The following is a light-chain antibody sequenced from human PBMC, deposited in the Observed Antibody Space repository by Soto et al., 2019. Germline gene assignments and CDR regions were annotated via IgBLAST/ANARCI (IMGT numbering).Light chain of an antibody. V-gene: IGKV3-20*01. CDR3: QQYADSPPWT. Sequence: EIVLTQSPGTLSLSPGERATLSCRASQSVSSSYLAWYQQKPGQAPRLLLYSTSSRATGIPDRFSGSGSGTDFTLIISRLEPEDFAVYYCQQYADSPPWTFGQGTKLEIK. CDR2: STS. J-gene: IGKJ2*01. CDR1: QSVSSSY.